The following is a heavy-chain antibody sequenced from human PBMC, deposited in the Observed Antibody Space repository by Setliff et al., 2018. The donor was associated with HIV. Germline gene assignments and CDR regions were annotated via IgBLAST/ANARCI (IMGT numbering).Heavy chain of an antibody. J-gene: IGHJ4*02. Sequence: PSETLSLTCTVSGGSISSYYWSWIRQPPGKGLEWIGNIYSSGSTNYNPSLKSRVTISVDTSKNQFSLKLSSVTAADTAVYYCASPASGGSSGQYHYWGQGTLVTVSS. CDR2: IYSSGST. CDR1: GGSISSYY. V-gene: IGHV4-4*09. D-gene: IGHD6-25*01. CDR3: ASPASGGSSGQYHY.